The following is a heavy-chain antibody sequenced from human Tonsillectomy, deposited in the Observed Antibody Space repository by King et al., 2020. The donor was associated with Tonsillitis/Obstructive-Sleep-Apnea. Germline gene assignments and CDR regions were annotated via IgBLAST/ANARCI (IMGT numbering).Heavy chain of an antibody. Sequence: VQLVESGGGLVQPGGSLRLSCAASGFTFSSYWMSWVRQAPGKGLEWVANIKQDGSEKYYVDSVKGRFTISRDNAKNSLYLQMNSLRAEDTAVYYCARELYCSSTSCYSGIDYWGQGTLVTVSA. D-gene: IGHD2-2*01. V-gene: IGHV3-7*03. CDR1: GFTFSSYW. J-gene: IGHJ4*02. CDR2: IKQDGSEK. CDR3: ARELYCSSTSCYSGIDY.